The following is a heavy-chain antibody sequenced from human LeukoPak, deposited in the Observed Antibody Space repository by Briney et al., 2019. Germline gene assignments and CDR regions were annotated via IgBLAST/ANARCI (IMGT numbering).Heavy chain of an antibody. V-gene: IGHV3-30-3*01. Sequence: PGGSLRLSCAASGFTFSSYAMHRVRQAPGKGLEWVAVISYDGSNKYYADSVKGRFTISRDNSKNTLYLQMNSLRAEDTAVYYCAREKGLCSSTSCYPQYFQHWGQGTLVTVSS. J-gene: IGHJ1*01. CDR1: GFTFSSYA. CDR2: ISYDGSNK. CDR3: AREKGLCSSTSCYPQYFQH. D-gene: IGHD2-2*01.